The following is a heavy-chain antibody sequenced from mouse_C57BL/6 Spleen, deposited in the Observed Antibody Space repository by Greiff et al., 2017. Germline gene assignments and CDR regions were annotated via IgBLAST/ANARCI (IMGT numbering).Heavy chain of an antibody. CDR1: GFTFSDYY. J-gene: IGHJ2*01. D-gene: IGHD2-3*01. Sequence: EVQRVESGGGLVQPGGSLKLSCAASGFTFSDYYMYWVRQTPEKRLEWVAYISNGGGSTYYPDTVKGRFTISRDNAKNTLYLQMSRLKSEDTAMYYCARADGYYALDYWGQGTTLTVSS. V-gene: IGHV5-12*01. CDR3: ARADGYYALDY. CDR2: ISNGGGST.